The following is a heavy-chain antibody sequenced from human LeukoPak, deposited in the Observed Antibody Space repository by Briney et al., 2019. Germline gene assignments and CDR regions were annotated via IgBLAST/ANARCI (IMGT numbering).Heavy chain of an antibody. Sequence: AAVQVSCKASGYTFSDFYMNWVRQAPGQGLKWMGIINPSGARTSYAQKFQGRVTMTRDTSTTTVYMELSSLRSEDTAVYYCARGFYAVNYWGQGTLVTVSS. V-gene: IGHV1-46*01. CDR2: INPSGART. D-gene: IGHD2/OR15-2a*01. CDR1: GYTFSDFY. J-gene: IGHJ4*02. CDR3: ARGFYAVNY.